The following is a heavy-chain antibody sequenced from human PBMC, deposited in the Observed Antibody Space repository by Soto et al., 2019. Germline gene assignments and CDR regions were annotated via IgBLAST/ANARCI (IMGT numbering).Heavy chain of an antibody. V-gene: IGHV1-8*01. Sequence: QVQLVQSGAEVKKPGASVKVSCKASGYTFSSYEINWVRQATGQGLEWMGWMNPNSGNTGYAQKFQGRVTMTRNTSISTAYLEPSSLRSEDTAVYYCAREATVVVITARGMDVWGQGTTVTVSS. CDR3: AREATVVVITARGMDV. CDR1: GYTFSSYE. CDR2: MNPNSGNT. J-gene: IGHJ6*02. D-gene: IGHD3-22*01.